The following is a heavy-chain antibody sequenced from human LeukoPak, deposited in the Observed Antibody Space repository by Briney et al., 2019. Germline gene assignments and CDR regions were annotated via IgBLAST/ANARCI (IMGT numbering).Heavy chain of an antibody. D-gene: IGHD3-10*01. CDR2: IYTAGST. Sequence: SETLSLTCTVSGASVISGSYYWTWIRQPAGKGLEWIGRIYTAGSTDYNPSLKGRVTISVDTSKNQFSLKVTSVTAADTALYYCARDRFGDWFDPWGQGTLVTVSS. CDR1: GASVISGSYY. CDR3: ARDRFGDWFDP. J-gene: IGHJ5*02. V-gene: IGHV4-61*02.